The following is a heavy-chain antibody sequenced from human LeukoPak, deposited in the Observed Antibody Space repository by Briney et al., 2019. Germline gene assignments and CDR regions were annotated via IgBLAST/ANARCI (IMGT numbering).Heavy chain of an antibody. Sequence: GGSLSLSCAASGFTFSSYWMTWVRQAPGKGLEWVAYMKEDGSEIYYVDSVKGRFTISRDNANNSLYLQMNSLRAKDTALYYCARGVYQFDYWGQGTLVTVSS. CDR1: GFTFSSYW. D-gene: IGHD3-16*02. CDR3: ARGVYQFDY. V-gene: IGHV3-7*01. J-gene: IGHJ4*02. CDR2: MKEDGSEI.